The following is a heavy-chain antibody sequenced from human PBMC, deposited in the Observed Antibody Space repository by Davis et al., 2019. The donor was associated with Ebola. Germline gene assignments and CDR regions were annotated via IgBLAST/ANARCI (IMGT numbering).Heavy chain of an antibody. D-gene: IGHD5-18*01. V-gene: IGHV1-2*02. CDR2: IHPNNGDT. CDR3: ARSLWLRASYYYYYMDV. Sequence: ASVKVSCKASGYTFTDYYMHWVRQAPGQGLEWMGWIHPNNGDTNHAQKFQGRVTMTRDTSISTAYMELSRLRSDDTAVYYCARSLWLRASYYYYYMDVWGKGTTVTVSS. CDR1: GYTFTDYY. J-gene: IGHJ6*03.